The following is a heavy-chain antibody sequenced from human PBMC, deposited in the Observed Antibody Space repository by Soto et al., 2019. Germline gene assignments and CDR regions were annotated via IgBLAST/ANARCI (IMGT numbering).Heavy chain of an antibody. V-gene: IGHV3-23*01. CDR2: ISGSGGGT. CDR1: RFTFSSYA. J-gene: IGHJ4*02. Sequence: EVQLLESGGGLVQPEGSLRLSCAASRFTFSSYAMSWVRQAPGKGLEWVSAISGSGGGTYYADSVKGRFTISRDNSKNTLYLQVNSLRAEDTAVYYCAKTAWTTVITPFDYWGQGTLVTVSS. D-gene: IGHD4-17*01. CDR3: AKTAWTTVITPFDY.